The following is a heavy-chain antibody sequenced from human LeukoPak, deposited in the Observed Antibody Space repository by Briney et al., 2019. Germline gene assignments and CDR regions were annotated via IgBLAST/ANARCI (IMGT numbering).Heavy chain of an antibody. CDR1: GFTFSSSA. D-gene: IGHD2-15*01. V-gene: IGHV3-23*01. CDR2: ISNNGGYT. J-gene: IGHJ4*02. Sequence: GGSLRLSCAASGFTFSSSAMSWVRQAPGKGLEWVSAISNNGGYTYYADSVQGRFTISRDNSKSTLCLQMNSLRAEDTAVYYCAKQLGYCSDGSCYFPYWGQGTLATVSS. CDR3: AKQLGYCSDGSCYFPY.